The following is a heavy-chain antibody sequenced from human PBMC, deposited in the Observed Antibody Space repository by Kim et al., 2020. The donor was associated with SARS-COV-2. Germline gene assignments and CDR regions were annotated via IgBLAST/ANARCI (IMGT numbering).Heavy chain of an antibody. V-gene: IGHV3-11*05. CDR3: ARDPGYSYGPLYYYYGMDV. Sequence: GGSLRLSCAASGFTFSDYYMSWIRQAPGKGLEWVSYISSSSSYTNYADSVKGRFTISRDNAKNSLYLQMNSLRAEDTAVYYCARDPGYSYGPLYYYYGMDVWGQGPTVPVPS. D-gene: IGHD5-18*01. CDR1: GFTFSDYY. CDR2: ISSSSSYT. J-gene: IGHJ6*02.